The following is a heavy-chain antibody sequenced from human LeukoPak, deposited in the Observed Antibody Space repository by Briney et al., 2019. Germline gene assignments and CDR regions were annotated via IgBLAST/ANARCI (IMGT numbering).Heavy chain of an antibody. V-gene: IGHV3-48*01. CDR2: ISSSSSSI. J-gene: IGHJ6*03. CDR3: AREGHLYYYYYMDV. Sequence: GGSLRLSCAASGFTFSSYSMNWVRQAPGKGLEWVSYISSSSSSIYHADSVKGRFTISRDNAKNSLYLQMNSLRAEDTAVYHCAREGHLYYYYYMDVWGKGITVTVSS. CDR1: GFTFSSYS.